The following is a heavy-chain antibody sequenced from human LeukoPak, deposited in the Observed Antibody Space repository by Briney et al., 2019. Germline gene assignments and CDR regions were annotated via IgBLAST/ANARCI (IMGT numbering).Heavy chain of an antibody. CDR3: ARVRGYSYANEYHFEY. Sequence: GGSLRLSCTTSGFTFKSYAMTWVRQAPGKGLEWVSSIHDSGDSTYYTDSVKGRFTISRDNSKSTLYLQMNLLRADDTALYYCARVRGYSYANEYHFEYWGQGTLVTVSS. CDR1: GFTFKSYA. V-gene: IGHV3-23*01. J-gene: IGHJ4*02. CDR2: IHDSGDST. D-gene: IGHD5-18*01.